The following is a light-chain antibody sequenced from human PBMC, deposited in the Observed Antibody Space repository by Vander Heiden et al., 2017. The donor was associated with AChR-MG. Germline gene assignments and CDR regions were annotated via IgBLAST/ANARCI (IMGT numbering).Light chain of an antibody. V-gene: IGKV1-39*01. CDR1: QSIDTS. J-gene: IGKJ4*01. CDR2: GAS. CDR3: RWTDNGRLS. Sequence: DIQMTQSPSSLSASVGDRVTISCRASQSIDTSLHWYQQKPGKAPKLLIYGASSLQSGVPARFSGSGFGTDFALTISQLQPEDFAIYYCRWTDNGRLSFGGGTKVEIK.